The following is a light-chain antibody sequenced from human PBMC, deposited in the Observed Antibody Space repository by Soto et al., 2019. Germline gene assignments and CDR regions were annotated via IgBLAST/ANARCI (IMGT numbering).Light chain of an antibody. CDR2: GAS. V-gene: IGKV3-20*01. Sequence: EIVLTQSPATLSLSPGDRATLSCRASQSISSNLAWYQQKPGQAPRLLIYGASTRATGIPARFSGSGSGTDFTLTISRLEPEDFAVYYCQQYGSSLLTFGGGTKVDIK. J-gene: IGKJ4*01. CDR3: QQYGSSLLT. CDR1: QSISSN.